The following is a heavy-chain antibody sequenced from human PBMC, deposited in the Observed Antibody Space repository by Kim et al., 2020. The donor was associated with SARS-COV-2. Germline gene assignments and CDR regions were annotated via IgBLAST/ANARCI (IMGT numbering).Heavy chain of an antibody. V-gene: IGHV1-2*02. J-gene: IGHJ2*01. CDR2: INPNSGGT. D-gene: IGHD2-15*01. CDR3: ARDDPNCSGGSCYSGFGVT. Sequence: ASVKVSCKASGYTFTGYYMHWVRQAPGQGLEWMGWINPNSGGTNYAQKFQGRVTMTRDTSISTAYMELSRLGSDDTAVYYCARDDPNCSGGSCYSGFGVTWGRGTLVTVSS. CDR1: GYTFTGYY.